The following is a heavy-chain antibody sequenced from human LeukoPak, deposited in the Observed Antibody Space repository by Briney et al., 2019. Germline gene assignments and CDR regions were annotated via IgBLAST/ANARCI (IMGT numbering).Heavy chain of an antibody. CDR3: ARGAPRVVAFDH. V-gene: IGHV3-30*04. D-gene: IGHD3-22*01. J-gene: IGHJ4*02. Sequence: PGGSRSSSFVAPDLSLTSKAMNWVGQPPGKGLNGLTILSSDGITQNYADSVRGRFTISRYDSKKTLYLQMNSLRREDTAIYYCARGAPRVVAFDHWGQGALVTVSS. CDR2: LSSDGITQ. CDR1: DLSLTSKA.